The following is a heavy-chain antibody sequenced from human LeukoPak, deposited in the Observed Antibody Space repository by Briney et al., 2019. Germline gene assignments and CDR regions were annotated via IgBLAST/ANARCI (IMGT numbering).Heavy chain of an antibody. V-gene: IGHV4-59*12. CDR1: GGSISSYY. J-gene: IGHJ6*02. CDR2: IYYSGST. Sequence: SETLSLTCTVSGGSISSYYWSWIRQPPGKGLEWIGYIYYSGSTNYNPSLKSRVTISVDTSKNQFSLKPSSVTAADTAVYYCARKTLRYYYYGMDVWGQGTTVTVSS. CDR3: ARKTLRYYYYGMDV.